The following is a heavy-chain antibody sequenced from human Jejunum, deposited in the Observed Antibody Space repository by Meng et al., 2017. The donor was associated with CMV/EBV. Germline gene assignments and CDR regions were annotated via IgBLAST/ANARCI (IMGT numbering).Heavy chain of an antibody. CDR1: GFAFSDYW. CDR3: AKDIDSGDYFYGMDV. Sequence: GFAFSDYWMDWVRQIPGKGLEWVANIKYDGREKYFVNSVEGRFTISRDNRKNSLHLQMNSLRVEDTAFYYCAKDIDSGDYFYGMDVWGQGTTVTVSS. D-gene: IGHD1-26*01. J-gene: IGHJ6*02. CDR2: IKYDGREK. V-gene: IGHV3-7*03.